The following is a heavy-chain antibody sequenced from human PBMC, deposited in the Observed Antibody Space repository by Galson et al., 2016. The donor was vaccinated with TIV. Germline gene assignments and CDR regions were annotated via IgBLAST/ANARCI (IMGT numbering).Heavy chain of an antibody. CDR2: ICHTETT. J-gene: IGHJ5*02. Sequence: SETLSLTCAVSGYSISSGYYWGWVRQPPGKGLEWLGNICHTETTYYNPSLESRVSISVDTSKNPFSLRLSSVTAADTAVYYCVRIGMLRESCSCYACPGIFDTWGQGILVTVSS. V-gene: IGHV4-38-2*01. CDR3: VRIGMLRESCSCYACPGIFDT. CDR1: GYSISSGYY. D-gene: IGHD3-22*01.